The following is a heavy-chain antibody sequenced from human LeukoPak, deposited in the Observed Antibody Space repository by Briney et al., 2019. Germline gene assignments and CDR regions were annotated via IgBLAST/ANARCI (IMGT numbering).Heavy chain of an antibody. D-gene: IGHD1-14*01. V-gene: IGHV4-59*01. J-gene: IGHJ4*02. Sequence: SETLSLTCTVSGGSIISYYGSCIREPPGKGRWWIGYISYSVSPNYNPSLKSRATISVETSKNQFSRNLSSVTAADTAVYYFARVRRSRLAELDYWGRGPLLTVPS. CDR2: ISYSVSP. CDR3: ARVRRSRLAELDY. CDR1: GGSIISYY.